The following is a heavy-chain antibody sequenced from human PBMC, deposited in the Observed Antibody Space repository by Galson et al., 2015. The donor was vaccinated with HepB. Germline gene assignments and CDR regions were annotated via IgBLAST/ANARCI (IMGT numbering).Heavy chain of an antibody. Sequence: SVKVSCKASGGTFSSYTISWVRQAPGQGLEWMGRIIPILGIANYAQKFQGRVTITADKSTSTAYMELGSLRSEDTAVYYCATGPPMVRGVYLLDYWGQGTLVTVSS. CDR1: GGTFSSYT. J-gene: IGHJ4*02. CDR3: ATGPPMVRGVYLLDY. CDR2: IIPILGIA. V-gene: IGHV1-69*02. D-gene: IGHD3-10*01.